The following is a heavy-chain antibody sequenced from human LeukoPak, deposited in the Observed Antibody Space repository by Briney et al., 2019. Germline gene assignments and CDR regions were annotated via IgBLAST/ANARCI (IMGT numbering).Heavy chain of an antibody. V-gene: IGHV1-2*02. CDR1: GYTFTGYY. CDR2: INPNSGGT. J-gene: IGHJ4*02. Sequence: ASVKVSCKASGYTFTGYYMHWVRQAPGQGLEWMGWINPNSGGTNYAQKLQGRVTMTTDTSTSTAYMELRSLRSDDTAVYYCAADTRGYYRSFDYWGQGTLVTVSS. D-gene: IGHD3-3*01. CDR3: AADTRGYYRSFDY.